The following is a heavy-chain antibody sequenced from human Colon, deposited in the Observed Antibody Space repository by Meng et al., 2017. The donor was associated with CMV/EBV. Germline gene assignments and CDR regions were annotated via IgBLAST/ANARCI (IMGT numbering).Heavy chain of an antibody. CDR1: GYTFNTYG. CDR3: ATQDAFCSVF. V-gene: IGHV1-18*01. CDR2: ISGSNGNT. D-gene: IGHD2-15*01. J-gene: IGHJ4*02. Sequence: ASVKVSCKTSGYTFNTYGVTWVRQAPGQGLEWMGWISGSNGNTNYAQKLQGRVTLTTDTSTSTAYMELGGLTSDDTAVYYCATQDAFCSVFWGQGALVTAPQ.